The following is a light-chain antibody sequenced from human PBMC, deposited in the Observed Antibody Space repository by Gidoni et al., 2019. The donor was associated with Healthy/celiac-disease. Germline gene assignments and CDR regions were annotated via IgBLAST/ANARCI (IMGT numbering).Light chain of an antibody. CDR1: QSVSSSY. CDR2: GAS. V-gene: IGKV3-20*01. CDR3: QQYGSSPAT. Sequence: IVLPQSPGTLSLSPGERATLSCRASQSVSSSYLAWYQQKPGQAPRLLIYGASSRATGIPDRVSGSGSGTDFTITISRLEAEDVAVYYCQQYGSSPATFGQGTKVEIK. J-gene: IGKJ1*01.